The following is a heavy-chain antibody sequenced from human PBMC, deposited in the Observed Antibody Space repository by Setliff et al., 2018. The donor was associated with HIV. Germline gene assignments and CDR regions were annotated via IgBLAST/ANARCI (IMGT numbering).Heavy chain of an antibody. CDR1: GDSFSGFY. V-gene: IGHV4-34*01. CDR3: AREGPFHQTTHTSNYFVDY. Sequence: SETLSLTCDLYGDSFSGFYWSWIRQPPGKGLEWVGHIDHNGVTAYSPSLKSRVTISVDMSKRQFSLKITSLTAADTAVYYCAREGPFHQTTHTSNYFVDYWGQGALVTSPQ. CDR2: IDHNGVT. J-gene: IGHJ4*01. D-gene: IGHD2-2*01.